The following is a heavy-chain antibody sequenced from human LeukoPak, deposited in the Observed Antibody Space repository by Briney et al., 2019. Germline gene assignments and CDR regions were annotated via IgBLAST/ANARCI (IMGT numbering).Heavy chain of an antibody. CDR2: IKQDGSEK. CDR1: GFTFSSYW. V-gene: IGHV3-7*01. CDR3: AREEVAARRDGWFDP. J-gene: IGHJ5*02. D-gene: IGHD6-6*01. Sequence: SGGSLRLSCAASGFTFSSYWMSWVRQAPGKGLEWVANIKQDGSEKYYVDSVKGRFTISRDNAKNSLYLQMNSLRAEDTAVYYCAREEVAARRDGWFDPWGQGTLVTVSS.